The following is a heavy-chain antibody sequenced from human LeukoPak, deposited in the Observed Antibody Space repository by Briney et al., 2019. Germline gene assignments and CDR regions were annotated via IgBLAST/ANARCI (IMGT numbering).Heavy chain of an antibody. D-gene: IGHD6-13*01. V-gene: IGHV1-2*02. Sequence: ASVKVSCKASGYTFTSYYMHWVRQAPGKGLEWMGGIKCDSGGTEYSRHYRGGVTMTRDTSISTAYMELTRLTSDDTAVYYCVGSNWAAGAAFDSWGQGTQVTVSS. CDR3: VGSNWAAGAAFDS. CDR1: GYTFTSYY. CDR2: IKCDSGGT. J-gene: IGHJ4*02.